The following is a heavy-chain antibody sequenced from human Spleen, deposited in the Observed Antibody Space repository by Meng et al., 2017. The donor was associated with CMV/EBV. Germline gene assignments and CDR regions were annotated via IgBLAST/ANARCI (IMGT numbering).Heavy chain of an antibody. Sequence: ASVKVSCKASGYTFTSYYMHWVRQAPGQGLEWMGIINPSGGSTSYAQKFQGRVTMTRDTSTSTVYMELSSLRSEDTAVYYCARDLGSSGSYQPWYYYYGMDVWGQGTTVTVSS. CDR3: ARDLGSSGSYQPWYYYYGMDV. V-gene: IGHV1-46*01. CDR1: GYTFTSYY. CDR2: INPSGGST. D-gene: IGHD1-26*01. J-gene: IGHJ6*02.